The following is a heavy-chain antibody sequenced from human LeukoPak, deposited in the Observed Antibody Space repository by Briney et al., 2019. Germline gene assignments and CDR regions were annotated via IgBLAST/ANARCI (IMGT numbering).Heavy chain of an antibody. CDR2: ISSSSSYI. Sequence: GGSLRLSCAASGFTFSSHIMNWVRQAPGKGLEWVSSISSSSSYIYYADSVKGRFTISRDNAKNSLYLQMNSLRAEDTAVYYCAREVGAKDGRYFDYWGQGTLVTVSS. CDR3: AREVGAKDGRYFDY. D-gene: IGHD1-26*01. CDR1: GFTFSSHI. V-gene: IGHV3-21*01. J-gene: IGHJ4*02.